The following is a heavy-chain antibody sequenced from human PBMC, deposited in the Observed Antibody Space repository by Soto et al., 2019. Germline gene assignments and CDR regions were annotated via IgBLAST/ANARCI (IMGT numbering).Heavy chain of an antibody. J-gene: IGHJ4*02. CDR3: AKDESAGYYYFDY. V-gene: IGHV3-23*01. CDR1: GFTFSNYA. D-gene: IGHD3-9*01. Sequence: GSLRLSCAASGFTFSNYAMSWVRQAPGKGLEWVSVISNNGGSTYYADSVKGRFTISRDNSKNTLYLQMNSLRAEDTAVYYCAKDESAGYYYFDYWGQGTLVTAPQ. CDR2: ISNNGGST.